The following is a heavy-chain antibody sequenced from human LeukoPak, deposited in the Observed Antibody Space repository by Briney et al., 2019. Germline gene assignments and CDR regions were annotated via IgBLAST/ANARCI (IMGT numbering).Heavy chain of an antibody. CDR3: VRDRVGPDY. V-gene: IGHV3-74*03. CDR1: GFTFSSSW. CDR2: ITSDAST. D-gene: IGHD1-26*01. J-gene: IGHJ4*02. Sequence: GGSLRLSCAASGFTFSSSWMHWVRQAPGKGLVWVSRITSDASTTHADSVKGRFTISRDNAKNTLYLQMNSLRAEDTAVYYCVRDRVGPDYWGQGTLVTVSS.